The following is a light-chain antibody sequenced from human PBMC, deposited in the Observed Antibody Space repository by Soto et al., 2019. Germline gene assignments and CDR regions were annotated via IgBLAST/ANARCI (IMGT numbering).Light chain of an antibody. Sequence: DIQMTQSPSTLSASVGGRVTITCRASQSVGTWVAWYQQKPGKAPKLLIYGASNLESGVPSRFSGSGSGTEFTLTITTLQPDDFATYFCQHYRRNTWSFGPGTTVDI. V-gene: IGKV1-5*01. J-gene: IGKJ1*01. CDR2: GAS. CDR3: QHYRRNTWS. CDR1: QSVGTW.